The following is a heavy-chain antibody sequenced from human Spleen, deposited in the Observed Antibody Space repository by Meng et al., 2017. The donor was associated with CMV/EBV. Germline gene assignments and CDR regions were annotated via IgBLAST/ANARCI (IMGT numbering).Heavy chain of an antibody. D-gene: IGHD4-11*01. CDR1: GFTFDDYA. CDR3: AKDASRYQLQGTWFDP. J-gene: IGHJ5*02. CDR2: ISWNSGSI. Sequence: SLKISCAASGFTFDDYAMHWVRQAPGKGLEWVSGISWNSGSIGYADSVKGRFTISRDNAKNSLYLQMNSLRAEDTALYYCAKDASRYQLQGTWFDPWGRGTLVTVSS. V-gene: IGHV3-9*01.